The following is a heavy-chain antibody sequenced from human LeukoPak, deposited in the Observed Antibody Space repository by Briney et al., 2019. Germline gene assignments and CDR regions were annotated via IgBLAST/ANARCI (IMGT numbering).Heavy chain of an antibody. CDR3: ASETTVVPPRVDY. V-gene: IGHV3-33*01. D-gene: IGHD4-23*01. Sequence: GGSLRLSCAASGFTFSSYGMHWVRQAPGKGLEWVAVIWYDGSNKYYADSVKGRFTISRDNSKNTLYLQMNSLRAEDTAVYYCASETTVVPPRVDYWGQGTLVTVSS. CDR2: IWYDGSNK. J-gene: IGHJ4*02. CDR1: GFTFSSYG.